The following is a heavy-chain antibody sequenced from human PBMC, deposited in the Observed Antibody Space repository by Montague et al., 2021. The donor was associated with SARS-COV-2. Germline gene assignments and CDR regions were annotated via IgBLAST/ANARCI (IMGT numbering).Heavy chain of an antibody. J-gene: IGHJ4*02. V-gene: IGHV4-59*01. CDR3: ARVKWQRGVFDY. Sequence: SETLSLTCTVSGGSISSYYWSWIRQPPGTGLEWIGYIYYSGSTNYNHSPKSRVTITVDTSKNQFSLKLSSVTAADTAVYYCARVKWQRGVFDYWGQGTLVTVSS. CDR1: GGSISSYY. CDR2: IYYSGST. D-gene: IGHD3-10*01.